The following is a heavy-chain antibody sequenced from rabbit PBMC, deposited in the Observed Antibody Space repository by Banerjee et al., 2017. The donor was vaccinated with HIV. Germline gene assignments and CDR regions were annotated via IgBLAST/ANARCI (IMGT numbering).Heavy chain of an antibody. V-gene: IGHV1S45*01. J-gene: IGHJ4*01. Sequence: QEQLEESGGDLVKPEGSLTLTCTASGFSFSNKYVMCWVRQAPGKGLEWIACINTSSGKSGDASLAKVIFTISQASSHTITLQIISQTDADTATYFCARWGGYYFNLWGPGTLVTVS. CDR2: INTSSGKS. D-gene: IGHD4-1*01. CDR1: GFSFSNKYV. CDR3: ARWGGYYFNL.